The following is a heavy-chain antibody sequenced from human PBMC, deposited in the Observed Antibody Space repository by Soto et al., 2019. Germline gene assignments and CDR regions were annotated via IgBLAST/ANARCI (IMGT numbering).Heavy chain of an antibody. CDR2: INHSGST. V-gene: IGHV4-34*01. CDR3: ARSLWFGGFGY. CDR1: GGSFSGYY. D-gene: IGHD3-10*01. Sequence: SETLSLTCAVYGGSFSGYYWSWIRQPPGKGLEWIGEINHSGSTNYNPSLKSRVTISVDTSKNQFSLKLSSVTAADTAVYYCARSLWFGGFGYWGQGTLVTSPQ. J-gene: IGHJ4*02.